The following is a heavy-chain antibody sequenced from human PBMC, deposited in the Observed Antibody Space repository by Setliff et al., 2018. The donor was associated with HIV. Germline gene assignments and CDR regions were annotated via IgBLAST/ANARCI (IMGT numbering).Heavy chain of an antibody. CDR2: VDPEDNNP. CDR1: GFTFTDFY. J-gene: IGHJ5*02. CDR3: ETDDYYGSGTHWRGVP. D-gene: IGHD3-10*01. V-gene: IGHV1-69-2*01. Sequence: ASVKVSCKASGFTFTDFYFHWVQQAPGKGLEWVGRVDPEDNNPTYAAKFRDRVTISADTSTNTAYLELRSLRSEDTAVYYCETDDYYGSGTHWRGVPWGQGTLVTVSS.